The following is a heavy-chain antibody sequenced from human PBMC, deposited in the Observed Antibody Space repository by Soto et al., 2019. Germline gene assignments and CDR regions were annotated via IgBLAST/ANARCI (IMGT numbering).Heavy chain of an antibody. V-gene: IGHV1-18*01. CDR3: ARGGYYDSSGSRNYFYYGMNV. D-gene: IGHD3-22*01. CDR1: GYTFSSYG. J-gene: IGHJ6*02. CDR2: VSPYDGYT. Sequence: EASVKVSCEASGYTFSSYGINWVRQAPGQGLEWLGWVSPYDGYTNYAQILQGRVSMTTDTSTKTAYMEVRSLRSDDTAVYYCARGGYYDSSGSRNYFYYGMNVWG.